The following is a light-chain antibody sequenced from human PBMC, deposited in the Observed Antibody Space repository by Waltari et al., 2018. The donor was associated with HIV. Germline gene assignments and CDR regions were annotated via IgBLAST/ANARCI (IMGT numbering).Light chain of an antibody. J-gene: IGKJ3*01. CDR3: QQYYSIPFT. CDR2: WAS. Sequence: DIVLTQSPDSLAVSLGERDTIHCKSSQSVLYNSNNKNHLAWYQQKPGQPPKLLIYWASARESGVPDRFSGSGSVTDFTLTISSLQAEDVAVYYCQQYYSIPFTFGPGTKVDVK. CDR1: QSVLYNSNNKNH. V-gene: IGKV4-1*01.